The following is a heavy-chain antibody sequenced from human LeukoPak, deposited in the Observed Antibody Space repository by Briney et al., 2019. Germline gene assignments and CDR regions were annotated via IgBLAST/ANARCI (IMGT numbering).Heavy chain of an antibody. D-gene: IGHD2-21*01. CDR2: ISPSRGSI. J-gene: IGHJ4*02. CDR1: GFTFSDYT. CDR3: ARDRDWAFDY. Sequence: GGSQRLSCAASGFTFSDYTLNWVRQAPGKGLEWLSYISPSRGSIAYADSVKGRFTISSDSAKNSVYLQINNLRAEDMAVYYCARDRDWAFDYWGQGILVTVSS. V-gene: IGHV3-48*01.